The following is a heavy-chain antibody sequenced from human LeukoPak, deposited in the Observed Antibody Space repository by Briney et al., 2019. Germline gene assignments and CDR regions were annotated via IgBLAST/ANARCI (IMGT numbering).Heavy chain of an antibody. CDR3: ARDLLDYDILTGYYDNDAFDI. V-gene: IGHV3-21*01. CDR2: ISSSSRYI. CDR1: GFTFSSYS. J-gene: IGHJ3*02. D-gene: IGHD3-9*01. Sequence: GGSLRLSCAASGFTFSSYSMNWVRQAPGKGLEWVSSISSSSRYIYYADSVKGRFTLSRDNAKNPLYLQMNSLRAEGTAVYYCARDLLDYDILTGYYDNDAFDIWGQGTMVTVSS.